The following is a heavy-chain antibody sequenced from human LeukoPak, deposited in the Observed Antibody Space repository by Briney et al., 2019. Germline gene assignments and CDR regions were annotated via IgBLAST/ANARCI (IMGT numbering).Heavy chain of an antibody. J-gene: IGHJ4*02. V-gene: IGHV1-18*01. D-gene: IGHD7-27*01. CDR1: GYTFTSYG. CDR2: ISAHNGYT. Sequence: GASVNVSCKASGYTFTSYGISWVRRAPGQGLEWMGWISAHNGYTNYAQKFQGRVTMTTDTSTSTAYMELRSLRSDDTAVYYCTRAQLGGAGDYWGQGTLVTVSS. CDR3: TRAQLGGAGDY.